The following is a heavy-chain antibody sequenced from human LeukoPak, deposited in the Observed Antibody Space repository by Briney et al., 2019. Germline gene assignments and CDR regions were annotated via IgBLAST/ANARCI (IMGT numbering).Heavy chain of an antibody. V-gene: IGHV3-23*01. CDR1: GFTSSSYG. CDR2: ITGSGGTT. D-gene: IGHD1-26*01. Sequence: GGSLRLSCAASGFTSSSYGMTWVRQAPGKGLEWVSSITGSGGTTYYADSVKGRFTISRDNSQNTLYLQMNSLRAEDTAVYYCAKTITGSYGVVDSWGQGTQVTVSS. CDR3: AKTITGSYGVVDS. J-gene: IGHJ4*02.